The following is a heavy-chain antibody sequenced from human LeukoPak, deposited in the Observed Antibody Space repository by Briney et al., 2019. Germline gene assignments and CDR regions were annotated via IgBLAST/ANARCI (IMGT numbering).Heavy chain of an antibody. CDR2: ISSSSSYI. V-gene: IGHV3-21*01. J-gene: IGHJ4*02. Sequence: GGSLRLSCAASGFTFSSYSMNWVRQAPGKGLEWVSSISSSSSYIYYADSVKGRFTISRDNSKNTLYLQMNSLRAEDTAVYYCAKDGYYYDSSGDDPPDYWGQGTLVTVSS. CDR1: GFTFSSYS. CDR3: AKDGYYYDSSGDDPPDY. D-gene: IGHD3-22*01.